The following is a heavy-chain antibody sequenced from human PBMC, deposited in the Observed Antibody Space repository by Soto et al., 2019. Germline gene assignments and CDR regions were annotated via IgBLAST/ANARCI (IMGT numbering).Heavy chain of an antibody. D-gene: IGHD3-22*01. CDR2: IIPIFGRT. CDR1: GGTFSSYA. Sequence: SVKVSCKASGGTFSSYAISWVRQAPGQGLEWMGGIIPIFGRTNYAQKLQGRVTMTTDESTSTAYMELRSLRSEDTAVYYCARGGYYDSSGSRNYHYYGMDAWGQGTTVTVSS. V-gene: IGHV1-69*05. J-gene: IGHJ6*02. CDR3: ARGGYYDSSGSRNYHYYGMDA.